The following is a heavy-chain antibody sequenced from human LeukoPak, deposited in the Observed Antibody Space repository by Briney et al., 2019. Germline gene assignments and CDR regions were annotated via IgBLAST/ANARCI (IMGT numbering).Heavy chain of an antibody. D-gene: IGHD1-26*01. CDR1: GYTFTGYY. V-gene: IGHV1-2*02. J-gene: IGHJ3*02. CDR3: ARLVGSWDAFDI. CDR2: INPNSGGT. Sequence: ASVKVSCMASGYTFTGYYMHWVRQAPGQGLEWMGWINPNSGGTNYAQKFQGRVTMTRDTSISTAYMELSRLRSDDTAVYYCARLVGSWDAFDIWGQGTMVTVSS.